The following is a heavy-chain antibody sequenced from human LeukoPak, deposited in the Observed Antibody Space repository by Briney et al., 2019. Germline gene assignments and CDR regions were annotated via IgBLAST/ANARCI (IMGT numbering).Heavy chain of an antibody. J-gene: IGHJ5*02. CDR3: ARESAAGTDRWFDP. D-gene: IGHD6-13*01. V-gene: IGHV1-2*04. CDR2: INPNSGGT. CDR1: GYTFTGYY. Sequence: ASVKVSCKASGYTFTGYYMHWVRQAPGQGLEWRGWINPNSGGTNYAQKFQGWVTMTRDTSISTAYMELSRLRSDDTAVYYCARESAAGTDRWFDPWGQGTLVTVSS.